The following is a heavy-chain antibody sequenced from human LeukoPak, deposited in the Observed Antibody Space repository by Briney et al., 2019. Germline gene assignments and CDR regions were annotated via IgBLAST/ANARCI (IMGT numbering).Heavy chain of an antibody. CDR1: GFIFRDYH. CDR3: ARDSVMYSSSWYELDL. Sequence: PGGSLRLSCAASGFIFRDYHIHWVRQAPGKGLEWVSAINSNSGYIYYADSVKGRFTISRDNSKNVLYLQMNTLRAEDTAIYYCARDSVMYSSSWYELDLWGQGILVTVSP. J-gene: IGHJ5*02. V-gene: IGHV3-21*01. D-gene: IGHD6-13*01. CDR2: INSNSGYI.